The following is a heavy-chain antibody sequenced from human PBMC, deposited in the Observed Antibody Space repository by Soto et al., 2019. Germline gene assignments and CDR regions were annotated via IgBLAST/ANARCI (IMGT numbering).Heavy chain of an antibody. Sequence: ASVKVSCKASGYTFTSYGISWVRQAPGQGLEWMGWISAYNGNTNYAQKLQGRVTMTTDTSTSTAYMELSSLRSDDTAVYYCARDPVYYYDSSGNNWFDPWGQGTLVTVSS. CDR2: ISAYNGNT. CDR1: GYTFTSYG. D-gene: IGHD3-22*01. V-gene: IGHV1-18*01. CDR3: ARDPVYYYDSSGNNWFDP. J-gene: IGHJ5*02.